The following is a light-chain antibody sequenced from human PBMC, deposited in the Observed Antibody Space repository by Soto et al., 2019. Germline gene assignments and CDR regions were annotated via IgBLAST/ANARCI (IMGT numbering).Light chain of an antibody. V-gene: IGKV3-11*01. J-gene: IGKJ2*01. Sequence: EIVLTQSPATLSLSPGERATLSCRVSQTVSSYLAWYQQKPGQAPRLLISDASNRATGIPARFSGSGSGTDFTLTISSLEPEDFAVYYCQQRSNWPYTFGQGTKLEIK. CDR2: DAS. CDR1: QTVSSY. CDR3: QQRSNWPYT.